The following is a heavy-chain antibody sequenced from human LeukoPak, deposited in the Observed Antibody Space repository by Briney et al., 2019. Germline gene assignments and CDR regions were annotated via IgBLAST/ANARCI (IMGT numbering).Heavy chain of an antibody. J-gene: IGHJ4*02. V-gene: IGHV3-30*04. D-gene: IGHD6-19*01. CDR1: GFTFSSYA. CDR3: ARVAVAGHFDY. CDR2: ISYDGSNK. Sequence: GGSLRLSRAASGFTFSSYAMHWVRQAPGKGLEWVAVISYDGSNKYYADSVKGRFTISRDNSKNTLYLQMNSLRAEDTAVYYCARVAVAGHFDYWGQGTLVTVSS.